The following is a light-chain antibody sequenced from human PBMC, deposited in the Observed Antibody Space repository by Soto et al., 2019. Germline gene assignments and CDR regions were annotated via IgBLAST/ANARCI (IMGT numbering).Light chain of an antibody. J-gene: IGKJ4*01. Sequence: EIVLTQSPATLSLSPGERATLYCRASQRVSSYLAWYQQKPGHAPSLLIYDASNRATGIPARFSGRGYGTDFTLTISSLEPEDFAVYYCQQRSNWLTFGEGTKVEIK. CDR3: QQRSNWLT. CDR1: QRVSSY. V-gene: IGKV3-11*01. CDR2: DAS.